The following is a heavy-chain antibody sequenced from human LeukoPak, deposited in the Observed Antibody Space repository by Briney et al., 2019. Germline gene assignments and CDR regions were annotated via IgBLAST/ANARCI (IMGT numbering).Heavy chain of an antibody. CDR1: GGSISSYY. J-gene: IGHJ4*02. V-gene: IGHV4-59*01. Sequence: SETLSLTCTVSGGSISSYYWSWIRQPPGKGLEWIGYIYYSGSTNYNPSLKSRVTISVDTSKNQFSLKLSSVTAADTAVYYCARVAYGYESSGYHDYWGQGTLVIVSS. CDR2: IYYSGST. D-gene: IGHD3-22*01. CDR3: ARVAYGYESSGYHDY.